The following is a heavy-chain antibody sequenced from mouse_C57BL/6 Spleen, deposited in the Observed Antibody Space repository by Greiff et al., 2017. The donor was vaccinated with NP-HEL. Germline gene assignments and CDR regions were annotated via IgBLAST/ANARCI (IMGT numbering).Heavy chain of an antibody. CDR2: IDPENGDT. CDR1: GFNIKDDY. V-gene: IGHV14-4*01. CDR3: TTGGQGLFAY. Sequence: EVQLPQSRAELVRPGASVKLSCTASGFNIKDDYMHWVKQRPEQGLEWIGWIDPENGDTEYASKFQGKATIIADTSSNTAYLQLSSLTSEDTSVYYCTTGGQGLFAYWGQGTLVTVSA. D-gene: IGHD3-3*01. J-gene: IGHJ3*01.